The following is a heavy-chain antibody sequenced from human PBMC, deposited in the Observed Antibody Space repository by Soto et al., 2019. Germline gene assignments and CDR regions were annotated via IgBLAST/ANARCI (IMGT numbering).Heavy chain of an antibody. CDR1: GFSLSTSGMC. Sequence: SGPTLVNPTQTLTLTCTFSGFSLSTSGMCVSWIRQPPGKALEWLARIDWDDDKYYSASLKTRLTISKDTSKNQVVLTMTNMDPVDTATYYCARVYYYGSGSYYNIDYWGQGTLVTVSS. D-gene: IGHD3-10*01. CDR2: IDWDDDK. J-gene: IGHJ4*02. CDR3: ARVYYYGSGSYYNIDY. V-gene: IGHV2-70*11.